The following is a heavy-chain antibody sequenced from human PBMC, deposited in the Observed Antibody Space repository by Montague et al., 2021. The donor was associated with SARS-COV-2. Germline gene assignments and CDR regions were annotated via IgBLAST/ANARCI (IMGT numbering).Heavy chain of an antibody. Sequence: SLRLSCAASGFTFSSYAMHWVRQAPGKGLEWVAVISYDGSNKYYVDSVKGRFSISRDNSKNTLYLQMNSLRAEDTAVYYCARQLIVFVPAAPGSPTHETYDYAMDVWGQRTTVTVSS. CDR1: GFTFSSYA. CDR2: ISYDGSNK. D-gene: IGHD2-2*01. CDR3: ARQLIVFVPAAPGSPTHETYDYAMDV. V-gene: IGHV3-30*04. J-gene: IGHJ6*02.